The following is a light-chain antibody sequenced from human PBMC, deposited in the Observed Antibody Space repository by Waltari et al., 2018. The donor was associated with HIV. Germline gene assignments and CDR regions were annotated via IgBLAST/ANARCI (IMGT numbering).Light chain of an antibody. CDR2: WAS. CDR3: QQYRKTPWT. V-gene: IGKV4-1*01. CDR1: QSVVDSSDNENY. Sequence: IVMIQSPEFLTVALGERDTLNCKSSQSVVDSSDNENYLAWYQQKPRQPPKHLMYWASHRGSGVPDRFSGSGSGTNFTLSISNVEAEDVAIYYCQQYRKTPWTFGQGT. J-gene: IGKJ1*01.